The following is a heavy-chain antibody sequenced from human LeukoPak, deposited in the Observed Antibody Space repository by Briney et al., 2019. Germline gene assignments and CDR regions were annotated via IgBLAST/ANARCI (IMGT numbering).Heavy chain of an antibody. CDR2: IRYDGSNK. J-gene: IGHJ3*02. Sequence: GGSLRLSCAASGFTFSSYGMHWVRQAPGKGLEWVAFIRYDGSNKYYADSVKGRFTISRDNSKNTLYLQMNSLRAEDTAVYYCAKGGYSGSYLEAFDIWGQGTMVTVSS. D-gene: IGHD1-26*01. V-gene: IGHV3-30*02. CDR3: AKGGYSGSYLEAFDI. CDR1: GFTFSSYG.